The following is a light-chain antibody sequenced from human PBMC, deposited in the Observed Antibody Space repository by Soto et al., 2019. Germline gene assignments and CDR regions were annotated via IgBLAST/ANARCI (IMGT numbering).Light chain of an antibody. Sequence: QSALAQPASVAGSPGQSSTISSTGNSGLVGSFSLVSWYQHHPGKAPKVMISEGHRRPSGVPARLSGSTSVNSASLTISGLQADDEADYYCCLYIGATTYVFGTGTKVTVL. CDR2: EGH. V-gene: IGLV2-23*01. J-gene: IGLJ1*01. CDR3: CLYIGATTYV. CDR1: SGLVGSFSL.